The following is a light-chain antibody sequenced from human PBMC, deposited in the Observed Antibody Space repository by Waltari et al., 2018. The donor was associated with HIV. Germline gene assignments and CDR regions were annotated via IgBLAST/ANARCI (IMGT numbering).Light chain of an antibody. J-gene: IGLJ2*01. CDR2: DGD. CDR1: PGRITTTHY. V-gene: IGLV7-46*01. Sequence: AVVTPEPSLSVPPGGTVTFPCASFPGRITTTHYTYWFHPKPGQAPRTPIDDGDKRHPWTPGRFAGSLAEGKAVLTLTGAQPEDEATYHCLLSFHTVRIFGGGT. CDR3: LLSFHTVRI.